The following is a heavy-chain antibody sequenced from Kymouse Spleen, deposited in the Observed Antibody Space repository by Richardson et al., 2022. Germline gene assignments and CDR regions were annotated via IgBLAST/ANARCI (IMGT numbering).Heavy chain of an antibody. CDR2: INHSGST. D-gene: IGHD1-7*01. CDR3: ARGRYNWNYAGYYYYGMDV. J-gene: IGHJ6*02. V-gene: IGHV4-34*01. CDR1: GGSFSGYY. Sequence: QVQLQQWGAGLLKPSETLSLTCAVYGGSFSGYYWSWIRQPPGKGLEWIGEINHSGSTNYNPSLKSRVTISVDTSKNQFSLKLSSVTAADTAVYYCARGRYNWNYAGYYYYGMDVWGQGTTVTVSS.